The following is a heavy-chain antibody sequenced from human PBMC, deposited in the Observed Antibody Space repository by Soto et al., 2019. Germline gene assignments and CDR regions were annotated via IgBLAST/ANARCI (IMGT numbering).Heavy chain of an antibody. J-gene: IGHJ6*02. D-gene: IGHD6-19*01. CDR1: GDSVSSNSAA. CDR2: TYYRSKWYN. Sequence: SDTLSLTCAISGDSVSSNSAAWNWIRQSPSKGLEWLGRTYYRSKWYNDYAVSVKSRITINPDTSKNQFSLQLNSVTPEDTAVYYCARENRVFRQWLAPYCYYGMDVWGQGTTVTVSS. CDR3: ARENRVFRQWLAPYCYYGMDV. V-gene: IGHV6-1*01.